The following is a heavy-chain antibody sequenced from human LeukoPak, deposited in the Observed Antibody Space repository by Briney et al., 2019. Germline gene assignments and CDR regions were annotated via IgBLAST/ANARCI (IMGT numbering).Heavy chain of an antibody. CDR2: ISGSGGRT. D-gene: IGHD3-3*01. V-gene: IGHV3-23*01. Sequence: GGSLRLSCAASGFTFSSYGMNWVRQAPGKGLEWVSGISGSGGRTYYADSVKGRFTISRDNSRNTLYLQMNSLRAEDTAVYYCARASIGRFLEWLGDMDVWGKGTTVTVSS. CDR1: GFTFSSYG. J-gene: IGHJ6*03. CDR3: ARASIGRFLEWLGDMDV.